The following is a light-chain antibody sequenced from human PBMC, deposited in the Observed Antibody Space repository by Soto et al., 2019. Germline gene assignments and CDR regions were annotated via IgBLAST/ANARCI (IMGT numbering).Light chain of an antibody. CDR2: EVS. Sequence: QSALTQPASVSGSPGQSITLSCTGTSSDVGGYDYVSWYQQHPGKAPKVMIYEVSNRPSGVSNRFSGSKSGNTASLTISGLQAEDEADYCCTSYTDSGTLVFGGGTKLTVL. CDR3: TSYTDSGTLV. J-gene: IGLJ2*01. CDR1: SSDVGGYDY. V-gene: IGLV2-14*01.